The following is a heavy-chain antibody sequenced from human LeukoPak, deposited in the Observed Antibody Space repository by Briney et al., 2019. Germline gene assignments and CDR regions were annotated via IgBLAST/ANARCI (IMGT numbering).Heavy chain of an antibody. Sequence: GGPLRLSCAASGFTFSSYTMSWVRQAPGKGLEWVANIYRDGSEKYYVDSVKGRFTISRDNAKNSLYLQMNSLRVEDTAVYYCARWGPGMDVWGQGTTVTVSS. CDR3: ARWGPGMDV. D-gene: IGHD3-16*01. J-gene: IGHJ6*02. CDR2: IYRDGSEK. CDR1: GFTFSSYT. V-gene: IGHV3-7*01.